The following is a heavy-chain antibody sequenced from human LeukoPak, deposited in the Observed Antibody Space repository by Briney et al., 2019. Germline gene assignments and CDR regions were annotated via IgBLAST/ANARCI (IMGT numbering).Heavy chain of an antibody. J-gene: IGHJ4*02. CDR1: GFTFRSYA. CDR2: ISGIGGTT. D-gene: IGHD3-22*01. Sequence: GGSLRLSCAASGFTFRSYAMSWVRQAPGKGLEWVSAISGSISGIGGTTYSADSVKGRFTISRDNSKSTLYLQMNSLRAEDTAVYYCANPAHYYDNTGYSYWGQGTLVTVSS. CDR3: ANPAHYYDNTGYSY. V-gene: IGHV3-23*01.